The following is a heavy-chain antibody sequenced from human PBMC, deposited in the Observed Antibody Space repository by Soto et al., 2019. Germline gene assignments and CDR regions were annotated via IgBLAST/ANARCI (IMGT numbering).Heavy chain of an antibody. V-gene: IGHV3-48*01. Sequence: EVQLVESGGGLVQPGGSLRLSCVASGFTFSSYSMNWVRQAPGKGLEWVSYITSSTIYYADSVKGRFTISRDNAKNSLYLQMNSLRVEDTAVYYCARLPLSSGWYYYMDVWGKGTTVTVSS. J-gene: IGHJ6*03. CDR2: ITSSTI. D-gene: IGHD6-19*01. CDR3: ARLPLSSGWYYYMDV. CDR1: GFTFSSYS.